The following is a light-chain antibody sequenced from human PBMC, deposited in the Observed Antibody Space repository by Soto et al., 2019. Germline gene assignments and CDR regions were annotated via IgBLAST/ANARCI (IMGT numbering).Light chain of an antibody. CDR1: QSVGKY. CDR3: QHYDSLTIT. J-gene: IGKJ5*01. V-gene: IGKV3-11*01. Sequence: EIVRTQSPATLSLSPGERATLSCRASQSVGKYLVWYQTKPGQDPRLLIYDASNRATGIPARFSGSGSGTDFNLTISRLETEDFAVFDCQHYDSLTITFGQGTRLEIK. CDR2: DAS.